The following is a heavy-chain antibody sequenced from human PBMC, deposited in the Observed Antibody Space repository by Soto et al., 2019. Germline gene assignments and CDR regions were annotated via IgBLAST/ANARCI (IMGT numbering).Heavy chain of an antibody. CDR1: GFNFGEYA. CDR3: SRWVGALDY. J-gene: IGHJ4*02. V-gene: IGHV3-49*04. CDR2: IRTATNGGPT. D-gene: IGHD1-26*01. Sequence: GGSLRLSCTTSGFNFGEYAMRWVRQAPGRGLEWVGFIRTATNGGPTEYVASVKGRFTISRDDSNSIAYLQMDSLKTDDTAMYYCSRWVGALDYWGQGTLVTVSS.